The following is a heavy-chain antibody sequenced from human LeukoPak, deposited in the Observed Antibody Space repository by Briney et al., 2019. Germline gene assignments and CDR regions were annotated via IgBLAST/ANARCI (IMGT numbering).Heavy chain of an antibody. Sequence: PSETLSLTCAVYGGSFSGYYCSWIRQPPGKGLGWIGEINHSGSTNYNPSLKSRVTISVDTSKNQFSLKLSSVTAADTAVYYCARGLPYYYGSGSYSSNWFDPWGQGTLVTVSS. D-gene: IGHD3-10*01. CDR3: ARGLPYYYGSGSYSSNWFDP. V-gene: IGHV4-34*01. J-gene: IGHJ5*02. CDR2: INHSGST. CDR1: GGSFSGYY.